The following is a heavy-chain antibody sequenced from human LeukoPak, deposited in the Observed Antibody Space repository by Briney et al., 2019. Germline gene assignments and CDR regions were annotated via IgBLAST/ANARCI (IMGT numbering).Heavy chain of an antibody. CDR1: GYTFTSYG. CDR3: ARDRPVVATISHPDY. Sequence: GASVKVSCKASGYTFTSYGISWVRQAPGQGLEWMRWISAYNGNTNYAQKLQGRVTMTTDTSTSTAYMELRSLRSDDTAVYYCARDRPVVATISHPDYWGQGTLVTVSS. D-gene: IGHD5-12*01. CDR2: ISAYNGNT. J-gene: IGHJ4*02. V-gene: IGHV1-18*01.